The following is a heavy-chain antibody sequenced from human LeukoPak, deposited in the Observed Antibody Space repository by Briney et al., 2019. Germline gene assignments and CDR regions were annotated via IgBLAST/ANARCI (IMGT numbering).Heavy chain of an antibody. V-gene: IGHV1-8*01. CDR1: GYTFTIYD. D-gene: IGHD5-12*01. J-gene: IGHJ4*02. Sequence: ASVKVSCKASGYTFTIYDINWVRQASGQGLEWMGWMNPNSGNTGYAQKFQGRVTMTRNTSISTAYMELSSLRSEDTAVYYCARWAKVATITEDYWGQGTLVTVSS. CDR3: ARWAKVATITEDY. CDR2: MNPNSGNT.